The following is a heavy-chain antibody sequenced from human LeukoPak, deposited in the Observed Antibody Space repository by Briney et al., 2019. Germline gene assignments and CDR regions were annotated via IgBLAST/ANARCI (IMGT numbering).Heavy chain of an antibody. J-gene: IGHJ4*02. CDR1: GGSISSYY. V-gene: IGHV4-59*08. Sequence: SETLSLTCTVSGGSISSYYWSWIRQPPGKGLEWIGYIYYSGSTNYNPSLKSRVTISVDTSKNQFSLKLNSVTAADTAVYYCARTEGDSSGYLPLDYWGQGTLVTVSS. D-gene: IGHD3-22*01. CDR2: IYYSGST. CDR3: ARTEGDSSGYLPLDY.